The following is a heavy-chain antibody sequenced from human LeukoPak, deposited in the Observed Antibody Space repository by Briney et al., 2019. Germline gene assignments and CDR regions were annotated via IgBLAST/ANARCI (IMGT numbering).Heavy chain of an antibody. CDR2: IYHSRSA. J-gene: IGHJ4*02. V-gene: IGHV4-30-2*01. Sequence: SETLSLTCTVSGGSIRSGGYYWSWIRQPPGKVLVWVGFIYHSRSAYYNPSLKSRVTISVDRSKNQFSLKLSSVTAADTAVYYCARVEVVTAISTFDYWGQGTLVTVSS. D-gene: IGHD2-21*02. CDR1: GGSIRSGGYY. CDR3: ARVEVVTAISTFDY.